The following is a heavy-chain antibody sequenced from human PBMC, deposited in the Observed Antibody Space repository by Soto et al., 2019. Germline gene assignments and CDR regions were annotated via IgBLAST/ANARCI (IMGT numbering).Heavy chain of an antibody. V-gene: IGHV3-33*01. CDR2: ITYDGRNE. CDR1: GFSIRNYG. Sequence: QVQVVESGGGVVQPGRSPRLSCEASGFSIRNYGMHWVRQAPGKGLEWVALITYDGRNEYYGDSVKGRFTISRDSSKNTWYLKMNSLIFEDMAVYYCARDGAVGYGMDGWGQGTTVTVSS. J-gene: IGHJ6*02. CDR3: ARDGAVGYGMDG.